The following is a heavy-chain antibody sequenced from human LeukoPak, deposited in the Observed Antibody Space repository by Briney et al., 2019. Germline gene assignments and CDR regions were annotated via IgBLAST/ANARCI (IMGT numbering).Heavy chain of an antibody. Sequence: AASVKVSCKASGYTFTSYEINWVRQATGQGLEWMGWMNPNSGNTGYAQKFQGRVTITTDESTSTAYMELSSLRSEDTAVYYCARTEQLVRKANYFDYWGQGTLVTVSS. CDR2: MNPNSGNT. D-gene: IGHD6-6*01. V-gene: IGHV1-8*01. CDR1: GYTFTSYE. J-gene: IGHJ4*02. CDR3: ARTEQLVRKANYFDY.